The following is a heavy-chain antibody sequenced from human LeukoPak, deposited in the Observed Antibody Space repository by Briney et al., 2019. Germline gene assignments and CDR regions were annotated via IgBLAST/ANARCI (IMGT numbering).Heavy chain of an antibody. Sequence: GGSLRLSCAVSGFTFSSFGMHWVRQAPDKGLEWVAVTPNDRRNNYYAESVKGRFTISRDNSKNTLYLQMNSLRAEDTAVYYCAKDTTAAAGKPTALDYWGQGTLVTVSS. CDR2: TPNDRRNN. CDR3: AKDTTAAAGKPTALDY. D-gene: IGHD6-13*01. CDR1: GFTFSSFG. J-gene: IGHJ4*02. V-gene: IGHV3-30*18.